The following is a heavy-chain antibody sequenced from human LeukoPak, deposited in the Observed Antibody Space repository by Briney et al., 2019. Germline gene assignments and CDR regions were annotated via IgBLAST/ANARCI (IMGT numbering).Heavy chain of an antibody. J-gene: IGHJ5*01. V-gene: IGHV3-74*01. D-gene: IGHD1-1*01. CDR3: ARGLHWNDFNWFDS. CDR1: GFTFSSYA. Sequence: GGSLRLSCAASGFTFSSYAMSWVRQTPGKGLMWVSRIQTDGSTRYAESVKGRFTISRDNAKNTVYLQMNTLSAEDTAIYYCARGLHWNDFNWFDSWGQGTLVTVSS. CDR2: IQTDGST.